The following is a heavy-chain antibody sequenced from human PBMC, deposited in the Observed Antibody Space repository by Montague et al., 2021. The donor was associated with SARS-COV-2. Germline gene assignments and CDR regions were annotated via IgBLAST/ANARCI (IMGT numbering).Heavy chain of an antibody. D-gene: IGHD2-8*01. CDR2: VSTDVNEK. J-gene: IGHJ3*02. CDR1: GFSFSSFS. V-gene: IGHV3-30*04. CDR3: VRDPGMNGLDI. Sequence: SLRLSCAASGFSFSSFSMHWVRQAPGKGLESLAVVSTDVNEKYYSGSVRGRFTISRDNSKNTVSLQVNSLRVEDTAEYYCVRDPGMNGLDIWGQGTRVTVSS.